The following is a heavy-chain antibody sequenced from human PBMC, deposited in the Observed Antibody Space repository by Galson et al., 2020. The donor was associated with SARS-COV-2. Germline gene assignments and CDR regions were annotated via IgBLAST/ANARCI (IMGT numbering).Heavy chain of an antibody. CDR3: AGNPTTVTDDACDI. D-gene: IGHD4-17*01. J-gene: IGHJ3*02. Sequence: GGSLRLSCAASGFTFSSYCMSWVRQAPGKGLEWVSNINNDGSEKYSVDSMKRRITISRDNAKNSPLLQMNSLRAEDTAVYYCAGNPTTVTDDACDIWGQGTLVTVSS. CDR2: INNDGSEK. V-gene: IGHV3-7*02. CDR1: GFTFSSYC.